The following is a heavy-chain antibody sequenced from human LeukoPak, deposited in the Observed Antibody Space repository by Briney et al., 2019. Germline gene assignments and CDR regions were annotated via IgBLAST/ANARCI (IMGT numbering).Heavy chain of an antibody. D-gene: IGHD1-26*01. Sequence: GASVKVSCKASGYTFTGYYMHWVRQAPGQGLEWMGWINPNSGGTNYAQKFQGRVTMTRDTSISTAYMELSRLRSDDTAVYYCARGASGSYYYFDYWGQGTLVTVSS. CDR1: GYTFTGYY. J-gene: IGHJ4*02. V-gene: IGHV1-2*02. CDR3: ARGASGSYYYFDY. CDR2: INPNSGGT.